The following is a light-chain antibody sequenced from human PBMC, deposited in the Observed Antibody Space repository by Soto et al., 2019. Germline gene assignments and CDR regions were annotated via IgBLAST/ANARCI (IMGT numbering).Light chain of an antibody. CDR1: QSVSSSY. V-gene: IGKV3-20*01. CDR3: QQYGSSPPSWM. Sequence: ETVLTQSPGTLSLSPGERATLSCRASQSVSSSYLAWYQQKSGQAPRLLIYGASSRATGIPDRFSGSGSGTDFTLTISRLEPEDFAVYYCQQYGSSPPSWMFGQGTKVEIK. CDR2: GAS. J-gene: IGKJ1*01.